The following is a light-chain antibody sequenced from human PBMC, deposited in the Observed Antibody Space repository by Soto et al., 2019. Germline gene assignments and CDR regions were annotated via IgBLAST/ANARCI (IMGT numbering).Light chain of an antibody. J-gene: IGLJ2*01. CDR1: SSDVGGYNY. Sequence: QSALTQPDSVSGSPGQSITISCTGTSSDVGGYNYVSWYQQHPGKAPKLMIYEVSNRPSGVSNRFSGSKSGSRASLPISGLQAEDVGDYYCRSYTSSSAYVVFGGGTKVTVL. V-gene: IGLV2-14*01. CDR3: RSYTSSSAYVV. CDR2: EVS.